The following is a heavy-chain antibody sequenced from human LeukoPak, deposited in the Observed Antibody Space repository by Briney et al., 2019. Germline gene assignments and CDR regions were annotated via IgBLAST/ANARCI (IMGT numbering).Heavy chain of an antibody. CDR1: GFTFSSYG. Sequence: PGGSLRLSCAASGFTFSSYGMQWVRQAPGKGLEWVAVISNDGSNKYYADSVKGRFTISRDNSKNTLYLQMNSLRAEDTAVYYCAKAGYSSSWYVDYWGQGTLVLVSS. CDR2: ISNDGSNK. CDR3: AKAGYSSSWYVDY. D-gene: IGHD6-13*01. V-gene: IGHV3-30*18. J-gene: IGHJ4*02.